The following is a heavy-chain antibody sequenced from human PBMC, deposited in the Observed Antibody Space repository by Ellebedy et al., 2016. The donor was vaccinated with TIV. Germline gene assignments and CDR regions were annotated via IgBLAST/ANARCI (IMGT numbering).Heavy chain of an antibody. CDR1: GFTFSDYY. CDR2: INPAGDTM. CDR3: ASRAIAAAGSDPPKDYYYGMDV. D-gene: IGHD6-13*01. V-gene: IGHV3-11*04. J-gene: IGHJ6*02. Sequence: GGSLRLSCAASGFTFSDYYMSWIRQSPGKGLEWLSYINPAGDTMYYVDSVKGRFTISRDNAKNSLYLQMNSLRSEDTAMYYCASRAIAAAGSDPPKDYYYGMDVWGQGTAVTVSS.